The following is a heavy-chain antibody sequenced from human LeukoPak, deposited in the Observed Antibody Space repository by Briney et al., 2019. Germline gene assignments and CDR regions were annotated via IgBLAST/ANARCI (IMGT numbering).Heavy chain of an antibody. D-gene: IGHD6-13*01. Sequence: GGSLRLSCAASGFTFSSYSMNWVRQAPGKWLEWVSSISSSSSYIYYADSVKGRFTISRDNAKNSLYLQMNSLRAEDTAVYYCARDHGAAAGPNDAFDIWGQGTMVTVSS. CDR1: GFTFSSYS. CDR3: ARDHGAAAGPNDAFDI. V-gene: IGHV3-21*01. CDR2: ISSSSSYI. J-gene: IGHJ3*02.